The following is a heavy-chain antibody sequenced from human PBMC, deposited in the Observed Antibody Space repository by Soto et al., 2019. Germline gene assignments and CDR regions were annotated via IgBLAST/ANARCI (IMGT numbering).Heavy chain of an antibody. V-gene: IGHV3-30-3*01. CDR3: ARDRSLDY. D-gene: IGHD2-15*01. CDR2: ISYDGSNK. J-gene: IGHJ4*02. CDR1: GFTISSYA. Sequence: SLRLSCAASGFTISSYAMHWVRQAPGKGLEWVAVISYDGSNKYYADSLKGRFTISRDNSKNTLYLQMNSLRAEDTAVYYGARDRSLDYWGQGTLVTVPS.